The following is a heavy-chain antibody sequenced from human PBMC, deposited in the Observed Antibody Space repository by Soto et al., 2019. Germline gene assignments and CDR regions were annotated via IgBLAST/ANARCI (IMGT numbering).Heavy chain of an antibody. J-gene: IGHJ6*04. V-gene: IGHV3-30-3*01. CDR3: ARENSSSPPGYYYGMDV. Sequence: GGSLRLSCAASGFTFSSYAMHWVRQAPGKGLEWVAVISYDGSNKYYADSVKGRFTISRDNSKNTLYLQMNSLRAEDTAVYYCARENSSSPPGYYYGMDVWGKGTTVTV. CDR2: ISYDGSNK. CDR1: GFTFSSYA. D-gene: IGHD6-6*01.